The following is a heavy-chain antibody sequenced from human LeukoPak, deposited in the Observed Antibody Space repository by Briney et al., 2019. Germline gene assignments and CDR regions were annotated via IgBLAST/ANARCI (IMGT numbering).Heavy chain of an antibody. D-gene: IGHD1-26*01. CDR2: IYYSGST. CDR3: ARGVGATDFDY. V-gene: IGHV4-59*11. CDR1: GGSISSHY. J-gene: IGHJ4*02. Sequence: SETLSLTCTVSGGSISSHYWSWIRQPPGKGLEWIGYIYYSGSTNYNPSLKSRVTISVDTSKNQFSLKLSSATAADTAVYYCARGVGATDFDYWGQGTLVTVSS.